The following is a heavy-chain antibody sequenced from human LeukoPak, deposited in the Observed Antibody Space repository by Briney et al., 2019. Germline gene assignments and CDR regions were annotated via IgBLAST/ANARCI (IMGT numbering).Heavy chain of an antibody. CDR3: AKSFPAAGTFGDY. CDR1: GFTFSSYG. D-gene: IGHD6-13*01. V-gene: IGHV3-30*18. Sequence: GGTLRLSCAASGFTFSSYGMHWVRQAPGKGLEWVAVISYDGSNKYYADSVKGRFTISGDNSKNTLYLQMNSLRAEDTAVYYCAKSFPAAGTFGDYWGQGTLVTVSS. CDR2: ISYDGSNK. J-gene: IGHJ4*02.